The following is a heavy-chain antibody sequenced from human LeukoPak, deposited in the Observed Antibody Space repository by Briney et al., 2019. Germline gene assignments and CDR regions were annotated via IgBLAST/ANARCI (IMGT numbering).Heavy chain of an antibody. Sequence: SETLSLTCIVSGGSISSSRDYWAWIRQPPGKGLEWIANIYYSGSTYYSPSLKSRVIISVDTSKNQFSLKLSSVTAADTAVYYCASTIVVVVAATRSLGGDDAFDIWGQGTMVTVSS. CDR1: GGSISSSRDY. CDR2: IYYSGST. D-gene: IGHD2-15*01. CDR3: ASTIVVVVAATRSLGGDDAFDI. V-gene: IGHV4-39*07. J-gene: IGHJ3*02.